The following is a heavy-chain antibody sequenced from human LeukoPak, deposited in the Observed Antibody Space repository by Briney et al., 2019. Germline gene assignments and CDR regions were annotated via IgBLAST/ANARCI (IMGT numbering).Heavy chain of an antibody. CDR1: GGSVSSSSYF. CDR2: IYYSGRT. D-gene: IGHD2-21*02. V-gene: IGHV4-39*01. J-gene: IGHJ4*02. Sequence: PSETLSLTCTVSGGSVSSSSYFWGWIRQPPGKGLEWIAIIYYSGRTYYNPSLRSRVTISVDTSKNQFSLKQSSLTAADTAVYYCARAAYCGGDCYLFDYWGQGTLVTVFS. CDR3: ARAAYCGGDCYLFDY.